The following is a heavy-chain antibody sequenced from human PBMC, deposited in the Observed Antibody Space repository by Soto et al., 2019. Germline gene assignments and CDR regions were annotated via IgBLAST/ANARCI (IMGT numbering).Heavy chain of an antibody. Sequence: DVQLLESGGALVQPGGSLRLSCAASGFTFSSYAMAWVRQAPGKGLEWVSKIGGRDGSTDYADAVKGRFTISRDNSKNTLHLKMSSLRGEDMAVYYCAREDSGWYGEFFQYWGQGTLVTVSS. CDR3: AREDSGWYGEFFQY. D-gene: IGHD6-19*01. V-gene: IGHV3-23*01. CDR2: IGGRDGST. J-gene: IGHJ1*01. CDR1: GFTFSSYA.